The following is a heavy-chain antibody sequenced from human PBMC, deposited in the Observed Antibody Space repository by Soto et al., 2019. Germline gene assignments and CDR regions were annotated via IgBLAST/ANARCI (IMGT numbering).Heavy chain of an antibody. CDR2: ISGSGGST. CDR1: GFTFSSYA. V-gene: IGHV3-23*01. CDR3: AKGRHIVVVVAVRPYYYYMDV. D-gene: IGHD2-15*01. J-gene: IGHJ6*03. Sequence: GSLRLSCAASGFTFSSYAMSWVRQAPGKGLEWVSAISGSGGSTYYADSVKGRFTISRDNSKNTLYLQMNSLRAEDTAVYYCAKGRHIVVVVAVRPYYYYMDVWGKGTTVTVSS.